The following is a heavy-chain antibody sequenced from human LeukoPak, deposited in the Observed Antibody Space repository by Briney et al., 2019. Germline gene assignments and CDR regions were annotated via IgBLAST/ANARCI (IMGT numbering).Heavy chain of an antibody. CDR3: AREPGYSSGWYAHYFDY. J-gene: IGHJ4*02. D-gene: IGHD6-19*01. Sequence: PSETLSLTCTVSGGSISSSSYYWGWIRQPAGKGLEWIGRIYTSGSTNYNPSLKSRVTISVDTSKNQFSLKLSSVTAADTAVYYCAREPGYSSGWYAHYFDYWGQGTLVTVSS. CDR2: IYTSGST. CDR1: GGSISSSSYY. V-gene: IGHV4-61*02.